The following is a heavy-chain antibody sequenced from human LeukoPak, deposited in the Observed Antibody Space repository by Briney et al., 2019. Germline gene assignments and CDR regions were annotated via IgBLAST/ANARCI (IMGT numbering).Heavy chain of an antibody. V-gene: IGHV6-1*01. Sequence: SQTLSLTCAISGDSVSSNSAAWNWIRQSPSRGLEWLGRTYYRSKWYNDYAVSVKSRITINPDTSKNQFSLQLNSVTAADTAVYFCARVSGTMVRGGTNWFDPWGQGTLVTVSS. D-gene: IGHD3-10*01. CDR3: ARVSGTMVRGGTNWFDP. CDR1: GDSVSSNSAA. CDR2: TYYRSKWYN. J-gene: IGHJ5*02.